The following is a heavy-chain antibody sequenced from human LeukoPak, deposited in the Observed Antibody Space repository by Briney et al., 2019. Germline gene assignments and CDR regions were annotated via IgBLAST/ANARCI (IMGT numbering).Heavy chain of an antibody. CDR2: INWNGGST. V-gene: IGHV3-20*01. CDR1: GFTFDDYG. Sequence: PGGSLRLSCAASGFTFDDYGMSWVRQAPGKGLEWVSGINWNGGSTGYADSVKGRFTISRDNAKNSLYLQMNSLRAEDTALCHCARRRYSEFDYWGQGTLVTVSS. D-gene: IGHD2-21*01. CDR3: ARRRYSEFDY. J-gene: IGHJ4*02.